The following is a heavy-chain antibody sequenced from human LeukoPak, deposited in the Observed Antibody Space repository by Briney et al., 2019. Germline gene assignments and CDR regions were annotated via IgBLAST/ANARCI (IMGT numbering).Heavy chain of an antibody. J-gene: IGHJ4*02. CDR3: ARVSKYSSSLFFYY. CDR1: GFTFSDYY. CDR2: ISSSSSYT. V-gene: IGHV3-11*06. D-gene: IGHD6-13*01. Sequence: GGSLRLSCAASGFTFSDYYMSWIRQAPGKGLEWVSYISSSSSYTNYADSVKGRFTISRDNAKNSLYLQRNSLRAEDTAVYYCARVSKYSSSLFFYYWGQGTLVTVSS.